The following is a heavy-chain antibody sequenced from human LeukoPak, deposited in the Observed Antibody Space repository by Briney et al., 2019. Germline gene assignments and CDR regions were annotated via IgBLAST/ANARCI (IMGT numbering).Heavy chain of an antibody. CDR1: GFTFSIYA. CDR3: AKAFTTYNFWNSYFDY. D-gene: IGHD3-3*01. J-gene: IGHJ4*02. Sequence: PGGSLRLSCAASGFTFSIYAMSWVRQAPGKGLEWVSGISGSGGSTYYADSVKGRFTISRDNSKNTLYLQMNSLRAEDTAVYYCAKAFTTYNFWNSYFDYWGQGTLVTVSS. CDR2: ISGSGGST. V-gene: IGHV3-23*01.